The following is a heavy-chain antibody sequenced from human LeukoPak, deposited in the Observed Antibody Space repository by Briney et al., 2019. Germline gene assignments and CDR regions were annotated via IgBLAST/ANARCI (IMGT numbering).Heavy chain of an antibody. D-gene: IGHD5-18*01. J-gene: IGHJ4*02. CDR2: ISWNSGSI. CDR3: AKGGGDTAMVTVFDY. V-gene: IGHV3-9*01. CDR1: GFTFDDYA. Sequence: PGGSLRLSCAASGFTFDDYAMHWVRQAPGKGLEWVSGISWNSGSIGYADSVKGRFTISRDNAKNSLYLQMNSLRAEDTALYYCAKGGGDTAMVTVFDYWGQGTLVTVSS.